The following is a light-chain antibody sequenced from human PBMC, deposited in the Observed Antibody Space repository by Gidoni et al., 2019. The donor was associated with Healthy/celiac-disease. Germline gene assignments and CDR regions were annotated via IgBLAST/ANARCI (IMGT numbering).Light chain of an antibody. CDR3: QQLNSYRIT. CDR1: HGISSY. Sequence: DIQFTQSPYFLSASVGDRVTITCRASHGISSYLAWYQQKPGKAPKLLIYAASTLQSGVPSRFSGSGSGTEFTLTISSLQPEDFATYYCQQLNSYRITFGQGTRLEIK. CDR2: AAS. J-gene: IGKJ5*01. V-gene: IGKV1-9*01.